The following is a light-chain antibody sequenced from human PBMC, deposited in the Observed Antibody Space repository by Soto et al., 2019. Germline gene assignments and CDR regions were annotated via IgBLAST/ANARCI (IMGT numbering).Light chain of an antibody. CDR1: SSDVGYYDY. V-gene: IGLV2-8*01. Sequence: QSVLTQPPSASGFPGQSVTISCTGTSSDVGYYDYVSWYQQHPGKAPKLVIYEVTKRPSGVPDRVSASKSGNTASLTVSGLRAEDEADYYCSSYAGSNTFVSGSGTKVTVL. J-gene: IGLJ1*01. CDR3: SSYAGSNTFV. CDR2: EVT.